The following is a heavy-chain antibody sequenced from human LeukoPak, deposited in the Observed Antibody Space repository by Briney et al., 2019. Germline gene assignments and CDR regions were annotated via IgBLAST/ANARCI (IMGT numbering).Heavy chain of an antibody. Sequence: GGSLRLSCVASGFTYRNYWMLWVRQAPGKGREWVANIKQDGSEQYYVDSVKGRFTVSRDNAKNSLHLQMNSLRAEDTAVYYCATDSPYDYWGQGTLVTVSS. CDR1: GFTYRNYW. CDR2: IKQDGSEQ. CDR3: ATDSPYDY. V-gene: IGHV3-7*01. J-gene: IGHJ4*02. D-gene: IGHD2-15*01.